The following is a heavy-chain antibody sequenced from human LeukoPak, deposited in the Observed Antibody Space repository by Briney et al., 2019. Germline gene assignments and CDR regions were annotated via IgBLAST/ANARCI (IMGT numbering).Heavy chain of an antibody. CDR2: ISGSGGST. J-gene: IGHJ6*03. Sequence: PGGSLRLSCAASGFTFSSYAMSWVRQAPGKGLEWVSAISGSGGSTYYADSVKGRFTISRDNSKNTLYLQMSSLRAEDTAVYYRAKLELHYYYMDVWGKGTTVTVSS. D-gene: IGHD1-7*01. V-gene: IGHV3-23*01. CDR1: GFTFSSYA. CDR3: AKLELHYYYMDV.